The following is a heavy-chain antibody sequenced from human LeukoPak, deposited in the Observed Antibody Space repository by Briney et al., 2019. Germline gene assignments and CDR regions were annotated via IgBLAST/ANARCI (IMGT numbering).Heavy chain of an antibody. CDR1: GYSFTSYW. V-gene: IGHV5-51*01. CDR2: IYPGDSDT. J-gene: IGHJ3*02. CDR3: ASHTSYNDSSGRDAFDI. D-gene: IGHD3-22*01. Sequence: GESLKISCKGSGYSFTSYWIGWVRQMPGNGLEWMVIIYPGDSDTRYSPSFQGQVTISADKSISTAYLQWSSLKASDTAMYYCASHTSYNDSSGRDAFDIWGQRTMVTVSS.